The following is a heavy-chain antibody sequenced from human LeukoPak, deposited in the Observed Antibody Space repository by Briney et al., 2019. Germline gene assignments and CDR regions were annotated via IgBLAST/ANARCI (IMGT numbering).Heavy chain of an antibody. V-gene: IGHV1-18*01. J-gene: IGHJ4*02. CDR1: GYTFTSSG. CDR2: ISPYNGNT. Sequence: GASVKVSCKASGYTFTSSGISWVRQAPGQGLEWMGSISPYNGNTNYAQKLQGRVTMTTDTSTSTAYMELRSLRSDDTAVYYCARDQYDYVRGSYRPYFDSWGQGTLVTVSS. CDR3: ARDQYDYVRGSYRPYFDS. D-gene: IGHD3-16*02.